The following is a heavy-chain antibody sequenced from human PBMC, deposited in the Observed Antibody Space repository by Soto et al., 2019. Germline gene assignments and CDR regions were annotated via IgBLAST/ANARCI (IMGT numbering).Heavy chain of an antibody. J-gene: IGHJ4*02. Sequence: SETLSLTCAVSGDAISSSFCLMLFRQPRGKVLEWIGEIYHTESTVYNPSLKSRVTISVDKSKNQFSLNLDSVTAADTAVYYCARYDFGTFDYWGRGILVTVSS. CDR3: ARYDFGTFDY. CDR2: IYHTEST. CDR1: GDAISSSFC. D-gene: IGHD4-17*01. V-gene: IGHV4-4*02.